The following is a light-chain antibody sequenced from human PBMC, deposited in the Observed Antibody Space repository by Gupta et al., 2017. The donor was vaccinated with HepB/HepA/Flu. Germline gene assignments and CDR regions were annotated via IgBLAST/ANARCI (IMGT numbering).Light chain of an antibody. CDR1: SSDY. CDR2: NVS. Sequence: QSALTQPASLSGSPGQSITISCTGTSSDYVSWYQQYPGKAPKLLIYNVSDRPSGVSHRFSGSKSGNTASLSISGLQTEDEAYYYGSSYTYTTTLVVFGGGTKLTVL. CDR3: SSYTYTTTLVV. V-gene: IGLV2-14*03. J-gene: IGLJ2*01.